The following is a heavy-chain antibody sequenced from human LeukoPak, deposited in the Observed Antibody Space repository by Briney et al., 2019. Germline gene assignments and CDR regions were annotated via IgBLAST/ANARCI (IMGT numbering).Heavy chain of an antibody. CDR3: ARGRTGGRSGFDC. V-gene: IGHV3-48*01. Sequence: GGSLRLSYAASGFTFSSYSMNWVRQAPGKGLEWVSYISSSSSTIYYADSVKGRFTISRDNAQNSLYLQMNSLRAEDTAVYYCARGRTGGRSGFDCWGQGTLVTVSS. CDR2: ISSSSSTI. CDR1: GFTFSSYS. D-gene: IGHD7-27*01. J-gene: IGHJ4*02.